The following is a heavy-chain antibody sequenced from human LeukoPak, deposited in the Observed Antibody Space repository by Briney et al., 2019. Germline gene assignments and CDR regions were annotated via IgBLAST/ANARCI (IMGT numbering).Heavy chain of an antibody. CDR3: ARDPDSSSFDY. CDR1: GLTFRTSW. D-gene: IGHD6-13*01. CDR2: IRYDGTVK. J-gene: IGHJ4*02. V-gene: IGHV3-7*01. Sequence: GGSLRLSCTASGLTFRTSWMSWVRQSPGKGLEFLANIRYDGTVKNYMDSVKGRFTISRDNPKNSLYLQIDSLRADDTAVYYCARDPDSSSFDYWGQGVLVTVSS.